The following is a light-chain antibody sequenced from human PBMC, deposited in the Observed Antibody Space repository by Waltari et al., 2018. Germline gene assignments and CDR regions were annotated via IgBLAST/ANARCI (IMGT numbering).Light chain of an antibody. V-gene: IGKV1-5*03. CDR3: QQYNLFPWT. Sequence: DIHMTQSPSTLSASIGDRVTITCRASQSASKWLAWYQQKPGKAPKRLIDNTSTLNAEVPSRFSGSRSGTEFTLTVSSLQPGDFATYCCQQYNLFPWTFVQGTEVEVK. CDR2: NTS. J-gene: IGKJ1*01. CDR1: QSASKW.